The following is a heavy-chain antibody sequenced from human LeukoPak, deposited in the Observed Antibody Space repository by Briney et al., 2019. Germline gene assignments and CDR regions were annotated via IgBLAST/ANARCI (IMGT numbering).Heavy chain of an antibody. CDR1: GFTFSTYA. V-gene: IGHV3-23*01. J-gene: IGHJ4*02. Sequence: PGGSLRLSCAASGFTFSTYAMSWVRQAPGKGLEWVSGISGSGTSTYYADSVKGRFTISRYNSKNSLYLQMNSLRAEDTAVYYCARVGGSYSVDYWGQGTLVTVSS. D-gene: IGHD1-26*01. CDR3: ARVGGSYSVDY. CDR2: ISGSGTST.